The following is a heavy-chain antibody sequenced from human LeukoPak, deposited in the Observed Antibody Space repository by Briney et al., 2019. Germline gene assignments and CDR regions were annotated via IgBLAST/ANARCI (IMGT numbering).Heavy chain of an antibody. CDR2: IYPGASDT. J-gene: IGHJ4*02. D-gene: IGHD1-1*01. V-gene: IGHV5-51*01. CDR3: ARQDGNSKYYFDY. Sequence: GESLKISCKGSGYSFTYYWIGWVRQMPGKGLEWMGFIYPGASDTRYRPSFQGQVTISVDKSISTAYLQWSSLKASDTAMYYCARQDGNSKYYFDYWGQGTLVTVSS. CDR1: GYSFTYYW.